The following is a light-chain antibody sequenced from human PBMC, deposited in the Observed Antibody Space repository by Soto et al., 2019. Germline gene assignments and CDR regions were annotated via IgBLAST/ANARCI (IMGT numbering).Light chain of an antibody. CDR2: GAS. Sequence: EIVMTQSPATLSVSPGERATLSCRASQSISSNLAWYQQKPGQAPRLLIYGASTRATGIPARFSGSRSGTEFTLSISSLQSEDFAVYYCQQYNSRPPFTFGQGTRLEIK. J-gene: IGKJ5*01. V-gene: IGKV3-15*01. CDR3: QQYNSRPPFT. CDR1: QSISSN.